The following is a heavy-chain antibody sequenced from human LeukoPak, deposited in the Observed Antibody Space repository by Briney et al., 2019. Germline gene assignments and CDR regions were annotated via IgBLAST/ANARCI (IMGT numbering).Heavy chain of an antibody. J-gene: IGHJ5*02. Sequence: SETLSLTCTVSGGSISSYYWSWIRQPPGKGLEWIGYIYYSGSTNYNPSLKSRVTISVDTSKNQFSLELSSVTAADTAVYYCARADYCSGGSCYKGFDPWGQGTLVTVSS. D-gene: IGHD2-15*01. CDR1: GGSISSYY. V-gene: IGHV4-59*01. CDR3: ARADYCSGGSCYKGFDP. CDR2: IYYSGST.